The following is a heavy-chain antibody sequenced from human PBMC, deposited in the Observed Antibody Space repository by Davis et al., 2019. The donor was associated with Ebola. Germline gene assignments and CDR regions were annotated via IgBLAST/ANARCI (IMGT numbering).Heavy chain of an antibody. D-gene: IGHD4-17*01. CDR2: ISGHSDNP. V-gene: IGHV1-18*01. J-gene: IGHJ6*02. CDR1: LYTFTRHG. CDR3: ARGPSYDSGVIGAFDI. Sequence: ASVKVSCKASLYTFTRHGISWVRQAPGEGPEWMGWISGHSDNPKYAPKVQDRVTVTTDRSTNTAYLELRSLRSDDTAVYYCARGPSYDSGVIGAFDIWGQGTTVTVSS.